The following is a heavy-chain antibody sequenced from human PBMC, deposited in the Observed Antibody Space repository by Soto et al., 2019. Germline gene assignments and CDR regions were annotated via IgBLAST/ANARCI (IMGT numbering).Heavy chain of an antibody. CDR2: INHSGST. V-gene: IGHV4-34*01. Sequence: PSETLSLTCAVYGGSFSGYYWSWIRQPPGKGLEWIGEINHSGSTNYNPSLKSRVTISVDTSKNQFSLKLNSVTAADTAVYYCARGKWEIRFDNWGQGTLVTVS. D-gene: IGHD1-26*01. CDR3: ARGKWEIRFDN. J-gene: IGHJ4*02. CDR1: GGSFSGYY.